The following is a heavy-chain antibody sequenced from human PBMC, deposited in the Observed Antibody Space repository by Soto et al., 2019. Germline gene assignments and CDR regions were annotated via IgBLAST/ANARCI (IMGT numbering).Heavy chain of an antibody. D-gene: IGHD6-13*01. CDR1: GYTFTTYG. CDR3: ARGGSWDSYYYGMDI. Sequence: QVQLAQSGAEVKKPGASVQVSCKASGYTFTTYGVSWVRQAPGQGLEWMGWISPYNGDTNYAQKLQGRVTVTTHPSTSTAYMELRSLRSDDTAVYYCARGGSWDSYYYGMDIWGQGTTVTVSS. CDR2: ISPYNGDT. J-gene: IGHJ6*02. V-gene: IGHV1-18*01.